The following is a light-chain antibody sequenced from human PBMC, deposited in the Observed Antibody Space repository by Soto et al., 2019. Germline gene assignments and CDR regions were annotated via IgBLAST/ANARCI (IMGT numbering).Light chain of an antibody. J-gene: IGKJ4*01. Sequence: DIQLTQSPSSLSASVGDRVTLTCRASQNINGYLAWYQQKPGKAPKLLIYWASSLISGVPSRFTGGESGTEFTLTISSLQPDDFATYYCQQYSAYPLTFGGGTKVDVK. CDR2: WAS. V-gene: IGKV1-5*03. CDR3: QQYSAYPLT. CDR1: QNINGY.